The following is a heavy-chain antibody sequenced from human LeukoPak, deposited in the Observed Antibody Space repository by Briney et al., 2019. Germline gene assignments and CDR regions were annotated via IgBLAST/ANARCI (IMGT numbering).Heavy chain of an antibody. CDR1: GFTISNYW. J-gene: IGHJ4*02. V-gene: IGHV3-7*01. CDR3: ARDVFDY. CDR2: INRDGGGK. Sequence: QPGESLRLSCAASGFTISNYWMSWVRQAPGKGLEWVATINRDGGGKYYVDSVKGRFTISRDSAENSLYLQMNSVTAEDTAVYYCARDVFDYWGQGTRVTVSS.